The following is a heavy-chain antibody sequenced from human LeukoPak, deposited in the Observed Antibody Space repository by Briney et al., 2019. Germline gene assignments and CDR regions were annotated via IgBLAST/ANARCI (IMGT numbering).Heavy chain of an antibody. Sequence: PGGSLRLSCAASGFTFSSYSMNWVRQAPGKGLEWVSAIRGSGGSTYYADSVKGRFTISRDNSKNTLYLQMNSLRAEDTAVYYCAKAPPPTGWQLVPYYFDYWGQGTLVTVSS. D-gene: IGHD6-13*01. CDR3: AKAPPPTGWQLVPYYFDY. V-gene: IGHV3-23*01. CDR1: GFTFSSYS. CDR2: IRGSGGST. J-gene: IGHJ4*02.